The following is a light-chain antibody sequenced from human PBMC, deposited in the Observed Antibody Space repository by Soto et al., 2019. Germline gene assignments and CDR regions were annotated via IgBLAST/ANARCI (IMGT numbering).Light chain of an antibody. V-gene: IGLV2-23*02. CDR1: SSDIGGYDL. Sequence: QSVLTQPASVSGSPGQSITISCTGTSSDIGGYDLVSWYQQHPGKAPKLVICEVNKRPSGVSNRFSASKSGNTASLTISGLQTEDEADYYCCSDAGRGTWVFGGGTKLTVL. CDR2: EVN. J-gene: IGLJ3*02. CDR3: CSDAGRGTWV.